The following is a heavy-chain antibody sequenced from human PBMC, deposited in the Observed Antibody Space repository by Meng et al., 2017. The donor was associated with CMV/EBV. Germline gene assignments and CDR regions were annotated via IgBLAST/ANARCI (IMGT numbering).Heavy chain of an antibody. J-gene: IGHJ4*02. Sequence: VKRRQWGAGLLKPSETLSLPCAVYGGSFSGYYWSWIRQPPGKGLEWIGEINHSGSTNYNPSLKSRVTISVDTSKNQFSLKLSSVTAADTAVYYCARGGIAAAGPFDYWGQGTLVTVAS. D-gene: IGHD6-13*01. CDR3: ARGGIAAAGPFDY. CDR1: GGSFSGYY. V-gene: IGHV4-34*01. CDR2: INHSGST.